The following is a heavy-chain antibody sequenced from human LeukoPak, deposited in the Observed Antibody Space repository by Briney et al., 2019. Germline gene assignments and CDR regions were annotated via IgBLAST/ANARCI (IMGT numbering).Heavy chain of an antibody. CDR2: ISGSGAST. Sequence: TGGSLRLSCLTSGFTLSTNAMSWVRQAPGKGLEGISGISGSGASTYYADSVKGRFTISRDDSRNTLYLQMNSLRGDDTAVYYCAKDVGKWESLHFFDYWGQGTLVTVSS. CDR1: GFTLSTNA. V-gene: IGHV3-23*01. D-gene: IGHD1-26*01. CDR3: AKDVGKWESLHFFDY. J-gene: IGHJ4*02.